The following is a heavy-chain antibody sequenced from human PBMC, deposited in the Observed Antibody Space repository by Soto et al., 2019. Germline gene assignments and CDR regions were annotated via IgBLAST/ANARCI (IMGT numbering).Heavy chain of an antibody. V-gene: IGHV1-2*04. CDR2: INPNSGGT. CDR3: ARGIWYYDILTGYSAFDY. Sequence: GASVKVSCKASGYTFTCYYMHWVRQAPGQGLEWMGWINPNSGGTNYAQKFQGWVTMTRDTSISTAYMELSRLRSDDTAVYYCARGIWYYDILTGYSAFDYWGQGTLVTVSS. J-gene: IGHJ4*02. D-gene: IGHD3-9*01. CDR1: GYTFTCYY.